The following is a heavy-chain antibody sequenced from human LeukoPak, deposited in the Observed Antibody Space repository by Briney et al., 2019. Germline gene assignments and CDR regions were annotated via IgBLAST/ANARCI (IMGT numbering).Heavy chain of an antibody. J-gene: IGHJ4*02. CDR3: ATDSPETAAFDY. Sequence: PGGSLRLSCAASGFTFDNYRMSWVRQAPGKGLEWVSTVNTDGGNTYYADSVKGRFTISRDNAKNSLYLQMHSLRAEDTAVYYCATDSPETAAFDYWGQGTLVTVSS. CDR2: VNTDGGNT. V-gene: IGHV3-21*01. CDR1: GFTFDNYR. D-gene: IGHD1-1*01.